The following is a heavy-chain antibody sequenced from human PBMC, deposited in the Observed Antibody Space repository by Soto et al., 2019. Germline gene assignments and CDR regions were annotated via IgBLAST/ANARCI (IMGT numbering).Heavy chain of an antibody. CDR1: GFTFSSYS. J-gene: IGHJ4*02. V-gene: IGHV3-21*01. CDR2: ISSSSSYI. Sequence: GGSMRLSCAASGFTFSSYSMNWVRQAPGKGLEWVSSISSSSSYIYYADSVKGRFTISRDNAKNSLYLQMNSLRAEDTAVYYCARDLLLWCTAMVTGWGQGTLVTVSS. D-gene: IGHD5-18*01. CDR3: ARDLLLWCTAMVTG.